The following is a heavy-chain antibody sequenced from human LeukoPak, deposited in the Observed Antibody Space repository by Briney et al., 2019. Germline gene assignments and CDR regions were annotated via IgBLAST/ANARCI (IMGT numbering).Heavy chain of an antibody. CDR1: GGSISSSSYY. Sequence: SETLSLTCTVSGGSISSSSYYWGWIRQPPGKGLEWIGSIYYSGSTYYNPSLKSRVTISVDTSKNQFSLKLSSVTAADTAVYYCARDRSHYYYDSSGYYGIDYWGQGTLVTVSS. V-gene: IGHV4-39*02. D-gene: IGHD3-22*01. J-gene: IGHJ4*02. CDR3: ARDRSHYYYDSSGYYGIDY. CDR2: IYYSGST.